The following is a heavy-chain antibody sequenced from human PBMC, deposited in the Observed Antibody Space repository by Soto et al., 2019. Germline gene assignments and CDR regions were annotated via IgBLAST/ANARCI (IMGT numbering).Heavy chain of an antibody. Sequence: ASETLSLTCTVSGGSISSYYWSWIRQPAGKGLEWIGRIYTSGSTNYNPSLKSRVTMSVDTSKNQFSLKLSSVTAADTAVYYCARENRPGPFYYYYGMDVWGQGTTVTVSS. D-gene: IGHD6-6*01. V-gene: IGHV4-4*07. CDR1: GGSISSYY. J-gene: IGHJ6*02. CDR3: ARENRPGPFYYYYGMDV. CDR2: IYTSGST.